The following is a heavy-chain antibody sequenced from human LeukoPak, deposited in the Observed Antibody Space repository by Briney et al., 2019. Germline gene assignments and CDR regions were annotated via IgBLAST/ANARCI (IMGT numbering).Heavy chain of an antibody. D-gene: IGHD2-15*01. CDR2: ISAYNGNT. V-gene: IGHV1-18*01. J-gene: IGHJ4*02. CDR3: ARSYCSGGSRYSSIDY. Sequence: ASVKVSCKASGYTFTSYGISWVRQAPGQGLEWMGWISAYNGNTNYAQKLQGRVTMTTDTSTSTAYMELRSLRSDDTAVYYCARSYCSGGSRYSSIDYWGQGTLVTVSS. CDR1: GYTFTSYG.